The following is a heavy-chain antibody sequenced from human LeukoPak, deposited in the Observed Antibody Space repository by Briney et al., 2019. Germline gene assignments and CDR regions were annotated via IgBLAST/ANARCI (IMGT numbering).Heavy chain of an antibody. CDR1: SGSISTGTYY. D-gene: IGHD5-24*01. V-gene: IGHV4-39*07. CDR3: ARGRRDGYTLYYMDV. J-gene: IGHJ6*03. Sequence: SETLSLTCTVSSGSISTGTYYWGWIRQPPGKGLEWIGSIYYSGSTYYNPSLKSRVTISTDTSKNQFSLKLSSVTAADTAVYYCARGRRDGYTLYYMDVWGKGTKVTVSS. CDR2: IYYSGST.